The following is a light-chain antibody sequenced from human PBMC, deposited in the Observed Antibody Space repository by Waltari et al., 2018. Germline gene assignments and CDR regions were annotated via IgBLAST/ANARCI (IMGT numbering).Light chain of an antibody. CDR2: YDS. CDR1: NIGSKS. V-gene: IGLV3-21*04. J-gene: IGLJ3*02. Sequence: SYVLTQPPSVSVAPGKTARITCGGNNIGSKSVHWYQQKTGQAPVLVIYYDSDRPSGIPERFSGSNSGNTATLTISRVEAGDEADYYCQVWDSSSDHPRVFGGGTKLTVL. CDR3: QVWDSSSDHPRV.